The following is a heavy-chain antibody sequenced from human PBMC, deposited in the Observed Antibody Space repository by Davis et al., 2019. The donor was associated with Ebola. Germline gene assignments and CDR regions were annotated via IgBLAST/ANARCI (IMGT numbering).Heavy chain of an antibody. CDR1: GGSITSSNW. Sequence: MPSETLSLTCAVSGGSITSSNWWSWVRQPPGKGLEWIGEIYHSASTNYNPSLKSRVTISVDKSKNQFSLKLSSVTAADTAVYYCASLGAIFGWDWFDPWGQGTLVTVSS. CDR2: IYHSAST. CDR3: ASLGAIFGWDWFDP. V-gene: IGHV4-4*02. D-gene: IGHD3-3*01. J-gene: IGHJ5*02.